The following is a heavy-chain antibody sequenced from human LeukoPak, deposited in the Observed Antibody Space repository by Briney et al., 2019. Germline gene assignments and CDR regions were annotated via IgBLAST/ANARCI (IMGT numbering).Heavy chain of an antibody. CDR1: GGSISSYY. CDR2: IYYSGRT. J-gene: IGHJ1*01. CDR3: ATSHGAWYSSSWYGYFQH. V-gene: IGHV4-59*01. D-gene: IGHD6-13*01. Sequence: SETLSLTCTVSGGSISSYYWSWIRQPPGKGLEWIGYIYYSGRTNYNPSLKSRVTISVDTSKSQFSLKLSSVTAADTAVYYCATSHGAWYSSSWYGYFQHWGQGTLVTVSS.